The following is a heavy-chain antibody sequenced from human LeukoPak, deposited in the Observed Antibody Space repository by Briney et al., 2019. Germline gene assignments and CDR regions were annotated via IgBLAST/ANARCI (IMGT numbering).Heavy chain of an antibody. Sequence: ASVKVSCKTSGYTFSSYEINWVRQPPGQGLEWMGWMNPNSGNTAYAQKFRGRVTMTRDVSIRTAYTELSSLRSEDTAVYYCVRLFVQEPSGWFDPWGQGTLVTVS. V-gene: IGHV1-8*01. CDR1: GYTFSSYE. D-gene: IGHD3-10*01. CDR2: MNPNSGNT. J-gene: IGHJ5*02. CDR3: VRLFVQEPSGWFDP.